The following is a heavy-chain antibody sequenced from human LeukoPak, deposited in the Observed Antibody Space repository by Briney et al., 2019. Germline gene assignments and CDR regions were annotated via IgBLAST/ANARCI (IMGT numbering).Heavy chain of an antibody. V-gene: IGHV4-4*07. CDR3: ARETPYYDILTGYYPAAFDY. CDR2: IYTSGST. D-gene: IGHD3-9*01. Sequence: PPETLSLTCTVSGGSISSYYWSWIRQPAGKGLEWIGRIYTSGSTNYNASLKSRVTMSVDTSKNQFSLKLSSVTAADTAVYYCARETPYYDILTGYYPAAFDYWGQGTLVTVSS. J-gene: IGHJ4*02. CDR1: GGSISSYY.